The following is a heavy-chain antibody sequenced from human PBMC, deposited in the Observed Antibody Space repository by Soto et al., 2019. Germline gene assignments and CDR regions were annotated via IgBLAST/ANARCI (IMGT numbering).Heavy chain of an antibody. Sequence: EVQLVESGGGLVQPGGSLRLSCAASGFTFSNYWMHWVRQAPGKGLMWVSRINPDGGRTTYADSVKGRFAISRDNAKNTLHLQMDSLRAEDTAIYYCARVKSGSYDWFDPWGQGTLVTVSS. CDR3: ARVKSGSYDWFDP. CDR1: GFTFSNYW. J-gene: IGHJ5*02. V-gene: IGHV3-74*01. CDR2: INPDGGRT. D-gene: IGHD3-10*01.